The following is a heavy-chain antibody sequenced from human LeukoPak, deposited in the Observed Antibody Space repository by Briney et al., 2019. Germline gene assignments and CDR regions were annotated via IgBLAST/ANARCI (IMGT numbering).Heavy chain of an antibody. Sequence: PGGSLRLSCAASGFTFSNYVMHWVRQAPGKGLEWVAVISYDGSNKYYADSVKGRFTISRDNSKNTLYLQMNSLRAEDTAVYYCARGYGSLSTWGQGTLVTVSS. J-gene: IGHJ4*02. D-gene: IGHD6-13*01. V-gene: IGHV3-30*04. CDR3: ARGYGSLST. CDR2: ISYDGSNK. CDR1: GFTFSNYV.